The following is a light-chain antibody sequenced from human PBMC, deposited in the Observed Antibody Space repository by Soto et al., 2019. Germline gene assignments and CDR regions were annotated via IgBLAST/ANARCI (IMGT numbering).Light chain of an antibody. CDR3: MQGTRWPPYT. CDR2: RVS. Sequence: DVVMTQSPLSLPVNLGEPAAISCRSTQSLVHSDGDTYLSWFHQRPGQSPRRLIFRVSKRDFGVPPRFIGSGSGTDFTLEITSVEAEDVGVYYCMQGTRWPPYTFGQGTRLEIK. J-gene: IGKJ2*01. V-gene: IGKV2-30*02. CDR1: QSLVHSDGDTY.